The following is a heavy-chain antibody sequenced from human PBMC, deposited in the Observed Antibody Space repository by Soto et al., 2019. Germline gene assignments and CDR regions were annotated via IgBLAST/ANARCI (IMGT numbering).Heavy chain of an antibody. CDR2: IYYSGST. J-gene: IGHJ3*02. Sequence: SETLSLTCTVSGGSISSGGYYLSWIRQHPGKGLEWIGYIYYSGSTYYSPSLKSRVTISVNTSKNQFSLKLSSVTAADTAVYYCAREITSSGAFDIWGQGTMVNVSS. D-gene: IGHD3-10*01. CDR1: GGSISSGGYY. CDR3: AREITSSGAFDI. V-gene: IGHV4-31*03.